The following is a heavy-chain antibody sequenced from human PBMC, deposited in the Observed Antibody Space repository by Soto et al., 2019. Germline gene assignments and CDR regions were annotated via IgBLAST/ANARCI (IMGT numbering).Heavy chain of an antibody. V-gene: IGHV1-2*02. CDR3: ARDMRTYYYDSSGYWFDP. D-gene: IGHD3-22*01. Sequence: AAVVVSCKASGYTFTGYYMHWVRQAPGQGLEWMGWINPNSGGTNYAQKFQGRVTMTRDTSISTAYMELSRLRSDDTAVYCCARDMRTYYYDSSGYWFDPWGQGTLVTVSS. CDR2: INPNSGGT. CDR1: GYTFTGYY. J-gene: IGHJ5*02.